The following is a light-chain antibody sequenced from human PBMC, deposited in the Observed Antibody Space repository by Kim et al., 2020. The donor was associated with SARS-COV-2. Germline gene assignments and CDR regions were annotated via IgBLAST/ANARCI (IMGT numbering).Light chain of an antibody. CDR1: ALPKEY. CDR3: QSADSSGTVV. Sequence: VSQGQTARITCSGDALPKEYAYWYQQKPGQAPVLVIYKDSERPSGIPERFSGSSSGTTVTLTISGVQAEDEADYYCQSADSSGTVVFGGGTQLTVL. V-gene: IGLV3-25*03. CDR2: KDS. J-gene: IGLJ2*01.